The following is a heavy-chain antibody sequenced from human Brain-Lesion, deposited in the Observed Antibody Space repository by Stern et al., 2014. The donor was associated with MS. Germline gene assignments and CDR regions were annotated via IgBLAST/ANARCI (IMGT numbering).Heavy chain of an antibody. D-gene: IGHD2-2*01. CDR1: GYTFSSYD. Sequence: VQLVQSGAEVKKPGASVKVSCKASGYTFSSYDITWVRQASGHGLEWMGWMNPYSGNTGYAQKLKGRVSMTSDPSISTVYMELTSLTSDDTAVYFCARAVRNQLLSEYWGQGTLVTVSS. J-gene: IGHJ4*02. CDR3: ARAVRNQLLSEY. CDR2: MNPYSGNT. V-gene: IGHV1-8*01.